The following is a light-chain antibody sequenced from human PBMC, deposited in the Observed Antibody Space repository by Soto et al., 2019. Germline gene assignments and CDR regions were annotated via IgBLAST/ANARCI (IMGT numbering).Light chain of an antibody. Sequence: DIVLTQSPDSLAVSLGERATIHCKSSQSVLYNSNNKNYLAWYQQRPGQPPKLLIYWASTRESGVPDRFSGSGSGTDFTLTISSLQTEDVAVYYCQQYYPTPPGWTFGQGTKVEIK. CDR2: WAS. J-gene: IGKJ1*01. V-gene: IGKV4-1*01. CDR3: QQYYPTPPGWT. CDR1: QSVLYNSNNKNY.